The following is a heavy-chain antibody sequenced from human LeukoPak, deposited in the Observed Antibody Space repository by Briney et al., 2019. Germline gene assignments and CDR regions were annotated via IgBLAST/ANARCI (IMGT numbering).Heavy chain of an antibody. J-gene: IGHJ3*02. CDR2: ISSSGSTI. D-gene: IGHD3-3*01. CDR1: GFTFSDYY. V-gene: IGHV3-11*04. CDR3: ARDPYDFWSGPSRNDAFDI. Sequence: GGSLRLSCAASGFTFSDYYMSWIRKAPGKGLEWVSYISSSGSTIYYADSVKGRFTISRDNAKNSLYLQMNSLGAEDTAVYYCARDPYDFWSGPSRNDAFDIWGQGTMVTVSS.